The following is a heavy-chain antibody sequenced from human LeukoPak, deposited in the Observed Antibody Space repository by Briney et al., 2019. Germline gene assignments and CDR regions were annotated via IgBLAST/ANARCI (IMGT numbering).Heavy chain of an antibody. CDR2: IYTSGST. CDR3: ARGRSSWGAGDY. Sequence: SETLSLTRTVSGGSLSYYYWTWIRQPAGEGLEWIGRIYTSGSTSYNPSLKSRVTMSVDTSKNQFSLKLSSVTAADTAVYYCARGRSSWGAGDYWGQGTLVTVSS. V-gene: IGHV4-4*07. D-gene: IGHD6-6*01. CDR1: GGSLSYYY. J-gene: IGHJ4*02.